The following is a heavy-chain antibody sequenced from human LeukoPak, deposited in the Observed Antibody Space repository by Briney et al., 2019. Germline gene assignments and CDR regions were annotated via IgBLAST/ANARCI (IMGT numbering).Heavy chain of an antibody. CDR3: ARERRITMIVVVDAFDI. CDR2: ISSSGSTI. D-gene: IGHD3-22*01. J-gene: IGHJ3*02. Sequence: GGSLRLSCAASGFTFSDYYMSWIRQAPGKGLEWVSYISSSGSTIYYADSVKGRFTISRDNAKNSLYLRMNSLRAEDTAVYYCARERRITMIVVVDAFDIWGQGTMVTVSS. V-gene: IGHV3-11*04. CDR1: GFTFSDYY.